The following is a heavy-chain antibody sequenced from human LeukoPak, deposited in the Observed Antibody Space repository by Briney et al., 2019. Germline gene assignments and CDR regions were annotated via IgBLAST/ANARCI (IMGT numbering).Heavy chain of an antibody. J-gene: IGHJ6*03. CDR3: AREIGRGAYDILTGYYTGNSGCMDV. CDR1: GFTFSSYS. Sequence: GGSLRLSCAASGFTFSSYSMNWVRQAPGKGLEWVSYISSSSSTIYYADSVKGRFTISRDNAKNSLYLQMNSLRAEDTAVYYCAREIGRGAYDILTGYYTGNSGCMDVWGKGTTVTVSS. CDR2: ISSSSSTI. D-gene: IGHD3-9*01. V-gene: IGHV3-48*04.